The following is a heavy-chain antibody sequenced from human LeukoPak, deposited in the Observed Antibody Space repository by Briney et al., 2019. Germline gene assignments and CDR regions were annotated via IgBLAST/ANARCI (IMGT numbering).Heavy chain of an antibody. CDR1: GVSISSYY. Sequence: SETLSLTSTVYGVSISSYYWMWIRQPPGKGLEWIGYLYYSGSTNYNPSLKSRVTISVDTSKKQFSLKLSSVTAADTAVYYCAREGIHPKGGFDYWGQGTLVTVSS. CDR3: AREGIHPKGGFDY. V-gene: IGHV4-59*01. J-gene: IGHJ4*02. D-gene: IGHD2-21*01. CDR2: LYYSGST.